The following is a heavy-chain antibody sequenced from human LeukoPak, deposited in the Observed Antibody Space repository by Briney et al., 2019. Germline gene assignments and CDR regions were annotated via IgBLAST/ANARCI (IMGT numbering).Heavy chain of an antibody. CDR3: AKDSNDNGDYHYFDF. J-gene: IGHJ4*02. Sequence: PGRSLKLSCAASGFTFSGCHIHWVRQAPGKGLEWVALVWHDGSKTYYADSVKGRFTVSRDNSKNTLFLQMNSLRAEDTGVYYCAKDSNDNGDYHYFDFWGQGTLVTVSS. CDR1: GFTFSGCH. CDR2: VWHDGSKT. D-gene: IGHD4-17*01. V-gene: IGHV3-33*06.